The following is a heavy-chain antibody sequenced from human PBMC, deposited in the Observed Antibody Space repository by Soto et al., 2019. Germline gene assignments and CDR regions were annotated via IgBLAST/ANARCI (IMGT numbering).Heavy chain of an antibody. V-gene: IGHV3-21*01. CDR1: GFTFSSDS. J-gene: IGHJ5*02. CDR3: ACQVHGVTNNLLAP. CDR2: ISSSSSYI. D-gene: IGHD1-1*01. Sequence: GGSLRLSCAASGFTFSSDSMVWVRQAPGKGLEWVSSISSSSSYIYYADSVKGRFTISRDNAKNSLYLQMNSLRAEDTAVYYCACQVHGVTNNLLAPWAQGILVTVSS.